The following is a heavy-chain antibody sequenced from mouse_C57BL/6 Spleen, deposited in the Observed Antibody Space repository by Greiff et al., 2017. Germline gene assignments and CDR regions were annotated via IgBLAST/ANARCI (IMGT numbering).Heavy chain of an antibody. Sequence: EVKLVESGGGLVKPGGSLKLSCAASGFTFSDYGMHWVRQAPEKGLEWVAYISSGSSTIYYADTVKGRFTISRDNAKNTLFLQMTSLRSEDTAMYYCARRTTVVAPDWYFDVWGTGTTVTVSS. CDR1: GFTFSDYG. CDR2: ISSGSSTI. CDR3: ARRTTVVAPDWYFDV. D-gene: IGHD1-1*01. J-gene: IGHJ1*03. V-gene: IGHV5-17*01.